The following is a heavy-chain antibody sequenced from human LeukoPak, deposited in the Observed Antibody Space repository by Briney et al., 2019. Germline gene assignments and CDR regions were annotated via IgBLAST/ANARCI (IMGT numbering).Heavy chain of an antibody. V-gene: IGHV4-39*07. Sequence: SETLSLTCTVSGGSISSSSYYWGWIRQPPGKGLEWIGSIYYSGSTYYNPSLKSRVTISVDTSKDQFSLRLSSVTAADTAVYYCARDSSGYNYYFDYWGQGTLVTVSS. CDR1: GGSISSSSYY. D-gene: IGHD3-22*01. CDR2: IYYSGST. CDR3: ARDSSGYNYYFDY. J-gene: IGHJ4*02.